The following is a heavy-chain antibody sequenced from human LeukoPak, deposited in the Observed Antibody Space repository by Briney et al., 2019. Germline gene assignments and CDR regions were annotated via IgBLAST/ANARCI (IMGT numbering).Heavy chain of an antibody. J-gene: IGHJ5*02. Sequence: GGSLRLSCAASGFTFSSYSMNWVRQAPGKRLEWVSSIISISSYIYYADSVKGRFTISRDNAKNSLYLQMNSLRAEDTAVYYCARGVYCSSTSCSGFWFDPWGQGTLVTVSS. CDR1: GFTFSSYS. D-gene: IGHD2-2*01. CDR2: IISISSYI. V-gene: IGHV3-21*01. CDR3: ARGVYCSSTSCSGFWFDP.